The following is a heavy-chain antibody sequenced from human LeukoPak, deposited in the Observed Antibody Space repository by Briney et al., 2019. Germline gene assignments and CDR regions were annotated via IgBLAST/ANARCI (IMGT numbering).Heavy chain of an antibody. CDR1: GGTFSSYA. D-gene: IGHD4-11*01. CDR3: ARGRRTVTTFDYYYYMDV. CDR2: IIPIFGTA. Sequence: GASVKVSCKASGGTFSSYAISWVRQAPGQGLEWMGGIIPIFGTANYAQKFQGRATITADKSTSTAYMELSSLRSEDTAVYYCARGRRTVTTFDYYYYMDVWGKGTTVTVSS. J-gene: IGHJ6*03. V-gene: IGHV1-69*06.